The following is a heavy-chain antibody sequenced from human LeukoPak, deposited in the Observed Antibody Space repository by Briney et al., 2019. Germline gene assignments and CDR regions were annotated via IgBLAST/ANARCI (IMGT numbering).Heavy chain of an antibody. J-gene: IGHJ4*02. CDR2: ISYDGSNK. V-gene: IGHV3-30*18. D-gene: IGHD2-15*01. CDR1: GFTFSSYG. Sequence: GGSLRLSCAASGFTFSSYGMHWVRQAPGKGLEWVAVISYDGSNKYYADSVKGRFTISRDNAKNSLYLQMNSLRAEDTALYYCAKDYCSGGSCYSAFFDYWGQGTLVTVSS. CDR3: AKDYCSGGSCYSAFFDY.